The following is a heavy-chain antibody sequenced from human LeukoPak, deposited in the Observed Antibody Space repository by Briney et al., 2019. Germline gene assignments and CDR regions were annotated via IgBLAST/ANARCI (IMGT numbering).Heavy chain of an antibody. D-gene: IGHD5-24*01. CDR1: GGSISRYY. V-gene: IGHV4-59*01. J-gene: IGHJ4*02. CDR2: IYYSGST. Sequence: PSETLSLTCTVSGGSISRYYWNWFRQPPGKGLEWIGYIYYSGSTTYNPSLKSRVTISVDTPKNQFSLKLSSVTAAATAVYYCARGDGYNAYWGQGTLVTVSS. CDR3: ARGDGYNAY.